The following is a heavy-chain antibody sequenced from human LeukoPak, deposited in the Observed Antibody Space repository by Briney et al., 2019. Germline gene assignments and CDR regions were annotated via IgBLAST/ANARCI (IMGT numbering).Heavy chain of an antibody. Sequence: ASVKVSCKASGYTFTGYYMHWVRQAPGQGLEWMGWINPNSGGTNYAQQLQGRVTMTRDTSLSPAYMELSRLRSDETAVYHCARESYCISNSGRYYHYGMDVCGEESKVTVS. CDR3: ARESYCISNSGRYYHYGMDV. V-gene: IGHV1-2*02. CDR1: GYTFTGYY. J-gene: IGHJ6*02. CDR2: INPNSGGT. D-gene: IGHD2-2*01.